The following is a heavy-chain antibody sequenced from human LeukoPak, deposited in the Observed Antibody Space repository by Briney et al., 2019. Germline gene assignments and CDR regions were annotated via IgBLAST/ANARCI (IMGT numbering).Heavy chain of an antibody. Sequence: PGGSLRLSCAASGFPVSSNYMSWVRQAPGKGLEWVSVIYSGGSTYYADSVKGRFTISRDNSKNTLYLQMNSLRAEDTAVYYCAKDPHPNSGYDYLDSYYFDYWGQGTLFTVSS. CDR3: AKDPHPNSGYDYLDSYYFDY. V-gene: IGHV3-53*01. CDR1: GFPVSSNY. CDR2: IYSGGST. J-gene: IGHJ4*02. D-gene: IGHD5-12*01.